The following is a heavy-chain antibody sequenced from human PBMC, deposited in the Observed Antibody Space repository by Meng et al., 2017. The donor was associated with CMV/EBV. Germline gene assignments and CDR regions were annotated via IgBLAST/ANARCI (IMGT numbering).Heavy chain of an antibody. CDR3: ARDPGYSSSSGRYYYYYGVDV. J-gene: IGHJ6*02. CDR2: ISSSGSTI. V-gene: IGHV3-11*01. D-gene: IGHD6-6*01. Sequence: GESLKISCAASGFTFSDYYMSWIRQAPGKGLEWVSYISSSGSTIYYADSVKGRFTISRDNAKNSLYLQMNSLRAEDTAVYYCARDPGYSSSSGRYYYYYGVDVWGQGTTVTVSS. CDR1: GFTFSDYY.